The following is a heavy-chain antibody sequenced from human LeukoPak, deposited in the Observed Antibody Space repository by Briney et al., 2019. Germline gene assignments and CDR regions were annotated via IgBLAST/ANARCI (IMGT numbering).Heavy chain of an antibody. D-gene: IGHD6-19*01. CDR3: ASFSGWYSVAFDI. CDR1: GGSISSYY. Sequence: PSETLSLTCTVSGGSISSYYWSWIRQPPGKGLKWIGYIYYSGSTNYNPSLKSRVTISVDTSKNQFSLKLSSVTAADTAVYYCASFSGWYSVAFDIWGQGTMVTVSS. V-gene: IGHV4-59*01. J-gene: IGHJ3*02. CDR2: IYYSGST.